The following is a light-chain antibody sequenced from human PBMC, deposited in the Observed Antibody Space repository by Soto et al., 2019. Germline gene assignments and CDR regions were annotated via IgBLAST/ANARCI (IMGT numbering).Light chain of an antibody. CDR1: SSNIGSKP. CDR2: NNN. Sequence: QSVLTQPPSASGTPGQRVTISCSGSSSNIGSKPVYWYQQLPGTAPKLLIYNNNQRPSGVPDRFSGSKSDTSASLAISGLRSEEEADDYCATWADSRSAVFGGGTKLTVL. V-gene: IGLV1-47*02. J-gene: IGLJ3*02. CDR3: ATWADSRSAV.